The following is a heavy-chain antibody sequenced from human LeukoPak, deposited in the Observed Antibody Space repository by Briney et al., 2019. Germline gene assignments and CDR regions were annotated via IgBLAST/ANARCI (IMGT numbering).Heavy chain of an antibody. Sequence: GGSLILSCAASGFTFSSYSMNWVRQAPGKGLEWVSSISSSSSYIYYADSVKGRFTISRDNAKNSLYLQMNSLRAEDTAVYYCARDQGAVAGRNYWGQGTLVTVSS. CDR1: GFTFSSYS. J-gene: IGHJ4*02. V-gene: IGHV3-21*01. CDR3: ARDQGAVAGRNY. D-gene: IGHD6-19*01. CDR2: ISSSSSYI.